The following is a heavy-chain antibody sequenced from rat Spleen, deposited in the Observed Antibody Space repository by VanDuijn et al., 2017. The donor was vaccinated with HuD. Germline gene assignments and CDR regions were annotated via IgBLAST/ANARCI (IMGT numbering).Heavy chain of an antibody. CDR1: GLSLTSNS. CDR2: MWGGGTT. Sequence: QVQLKESGPGLVQPSQTLSLTCTVSGLSLTSNSVSWVRQPPGKGLEWIGTMWGGGTTDYNSALKSRLNISRDTSKSQVFLKMNSLQTEDTAIYFCTRPNNPYWYFDFWGPGTMVTVSS. D-gene: IGHD1-10*01. V-gene: IGHV2-15*01. CDR3: TRPNNPYWYFDF. J-gene: IGHJ1*01.